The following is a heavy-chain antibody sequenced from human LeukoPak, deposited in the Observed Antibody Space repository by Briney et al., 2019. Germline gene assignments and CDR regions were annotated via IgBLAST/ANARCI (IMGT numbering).Heavy chain of an antibody. J-gene: IGHJ6*03. Sequence: GGSLRLSCAASGFTFSSYWMSWVRQAPGKGLEWVAVILSDGSKEFYTDSVKGRFTISRDNSKNTLYLQLNSLRVEDTAVYYCAKNRGAGSHYYYHMNVWGKGTTVTVSS. CDR1: GFTFSSYW. CDR2: ILSDGSKE. CDR3: AKNRGAGSHYYYHMNV. V-gene: IGHV3-33*06. D-gene: IGHD1-26*01.